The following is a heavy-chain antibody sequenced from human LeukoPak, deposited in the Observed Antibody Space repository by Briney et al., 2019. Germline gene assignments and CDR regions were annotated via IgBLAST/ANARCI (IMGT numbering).Heavy chain of an antibody. J-gene: IGHJ3*02. CDR1: GYTFTSYY. Sequence: ASVKVSCKASGYTFTSYYMHWVRQAPGQGLEWMGIINPSGGSTNYAQKFQGRVTITADESTSTAYMELSSLRSEDTAVYYCARDIDSGYSNDAFDIWGQGTMVTVSS. D-gene: IGHD5-12*01. V-gene: IGHV1-46*01. CDR2: INPSGGST. CDR3: ARDIDSGYSNDAFDI.